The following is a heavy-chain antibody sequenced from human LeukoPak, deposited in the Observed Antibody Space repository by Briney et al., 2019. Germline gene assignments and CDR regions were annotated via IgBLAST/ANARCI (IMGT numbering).Heavy chain of an antibody. D-gene: IGHD3-22*01. CDR2: IYTSGST. Sequence: SQTLSLTCTVSGGSISSGSYYWSWIRQPAGKGLEWIGRIYTSGSTNYNPSLKSRVTISVDTSKNQFSLKLSSVTAADTAVYYCARGDSSGNYPYFDYWGQGTLVTVSS. J-gene: IGHJ4*02. CDR1: GGSISSGSYY. V-gene: IGHV4-61*02. CDR3: ARGDSSGNYPYFDY.